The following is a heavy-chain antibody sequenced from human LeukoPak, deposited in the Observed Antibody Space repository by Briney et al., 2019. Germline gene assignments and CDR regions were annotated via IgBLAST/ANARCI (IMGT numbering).Heavy chain of an antibody. V-gene: IGHV4-34*01. CDR1: GGSFSGYY. D-gene: IGHD3-22*01. J-gene: IGHJ5*02. CDR2: INHSGST. Sequence: SETLSLTCAVYGGSFSGYYWSWIRQPPGKGLEWIGEINHSGSTNYNPSLKSRVTISVDTSKNQFSLKLSSVTAADTAVYYCARAPDYYERWFDPWGQGTLVTVSS. CDR3: ARAPDYYERWFDP.